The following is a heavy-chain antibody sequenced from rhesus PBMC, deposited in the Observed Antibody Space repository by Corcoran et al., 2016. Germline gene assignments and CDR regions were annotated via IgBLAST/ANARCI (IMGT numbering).Heavy chain of an antibody. CDR2: TSGSGAST. CDR3: ARSGGAAAASNSLDV. J-gene: IGHJ5-2*01. V-gene: IGHV4-173*01. Sequence: QLQLQESGPGLVKPSETLSLTCAVSGGSISSNYWSWIRQPPGKGLEWIGRTSGSGASTDYNPSLKSRVTIATDTSKNQFSLKLSSVTAADTAVYYCARSGGAAAASNSLDVWGQGALVTVSS. D-gene: IGHD6-25*01. CDR1: GGSISSNY.